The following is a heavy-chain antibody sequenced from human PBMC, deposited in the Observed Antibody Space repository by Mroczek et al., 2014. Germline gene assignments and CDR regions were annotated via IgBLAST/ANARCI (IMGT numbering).Heavy chain of an antibody. CDR1: GGSFSGYY. J-gene: IGHJ3*02. CDR3: ATRNTIAVAATEDAFDI. D-gene: IGHD6-19*01. CDR2: INHSGST. V-gene: IGHV4-34*01. Sequence: QVQLQQWGAGLLKPSETLSLTCAVYGGSFSGYYWSWIRQPPGKGLEWIGEINHSGSTNYNPSLKSRVTISVDTSKNQFSLKLSSVTAADTAVYYCATRNTIAVAATEDAFDIWGQGTMVTVSS.